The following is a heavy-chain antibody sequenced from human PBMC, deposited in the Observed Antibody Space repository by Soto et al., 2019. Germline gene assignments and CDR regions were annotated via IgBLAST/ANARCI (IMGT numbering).Heavy chain of an antibody. J-gene: IGHJ6*02. Sequence: GGSLRLSCEVSGFTFSMYSMSWVRQSPGKGLEWVAKIPQDGVDGHYADSVKGRFTISRDNGKNSLYLQLNNLRAEDTAVYYCARDHLILPAHDFFYGSDVWGRGPRSPSP. V-gene: IGHV3-7*03. CDR3: ARDHLILPAHDFFYGSDV. D-gene: IGHD2-21*02. CDR1: GFTFSMYS. CDR2: IPQDGVDG.